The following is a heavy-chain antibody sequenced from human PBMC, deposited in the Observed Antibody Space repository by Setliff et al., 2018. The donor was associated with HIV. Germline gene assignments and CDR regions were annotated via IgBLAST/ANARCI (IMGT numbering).Heavy chain of an antibody. V-gene: IGHV3-23*01. J-gene: IGHJ2*01. CDR1: GFSFSNYA. CDR2: ISGSGDSA. Sequence: GESLKISCAASGFSFSNYAMTWVRQAPGKGLEWVSSISGSGDSAYYADSVRGRFTISRDFSNNTLYLQMNGLRAEDTALYYCAKDELFYYGSGNFYHWYFDFWGRGSLVTVSS. CDR3: AKDELFYYGSGNFYHWYFDF. D-gene: IGHD3-10*01.